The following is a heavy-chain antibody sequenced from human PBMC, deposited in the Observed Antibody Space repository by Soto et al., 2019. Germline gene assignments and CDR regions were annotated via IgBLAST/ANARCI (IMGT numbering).Heavy chain of an antibody. CDR2: ISGSGGST. Sequence: SLRLSCAASGFTFSSYAMSWVRQAPGKGLEWVSAISGSGGSTYYADSVKGRFTISRDSSKNTLYLQMNSLRAEDTAVYYCAKDRYCSSTSCYAGFDYWGQGTLVTVSS. J-gene: IGHJ4*02. CDR3: AKDRYCSSTSCYAGFDY. D-gene: IGHD2-2*01. V-gene: IGHV3-23*01. CDR1: GFTFSSYA.